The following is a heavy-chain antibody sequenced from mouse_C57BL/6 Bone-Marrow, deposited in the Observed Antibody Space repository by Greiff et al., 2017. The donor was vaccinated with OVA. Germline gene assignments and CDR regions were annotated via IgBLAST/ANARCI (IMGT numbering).Heavy chain of an antibody. J-gene: IGHJ2*01. V-gene: IGHV1-59*01. D-gene: IGHD2-4*01. CDR2: IDPSDSYT. Sequence: QVQLQQPGAELVRPGTSVKLSCKASGYTFTSYWMHWVKQRPGRGLEWIGVIDPSDSYTNYNQKFKGKATLTVDTSSSTAYMQLSSLTSEDSAVYYCAMSYDYLDYWGQGTTLTVSS. CDR1: GYTFTSYW. CDR3: AMSYDYLDY.